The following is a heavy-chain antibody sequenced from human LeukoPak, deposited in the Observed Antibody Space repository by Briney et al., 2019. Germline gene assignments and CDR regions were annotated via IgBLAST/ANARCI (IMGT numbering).Heavy chain of an antibody. D-gene: IGHD1-26*01. CDR2: IDPYTGDT. J-gene: IGHJ5*02. CDR3: ARVIVPGDPFDP. V-gene: IGHV1-2*02. CDR1: GYSFPGYY. Sequence: ASVKVSCKASGYSFPGYYMHWLRQAPGQGFEWMGWIDPYTGDTEYAQNFQGRVTLTRDTSISTAYMELTRLKSDDTAVYYCARVIVPGDPFDPWGQGTLVIVSS.